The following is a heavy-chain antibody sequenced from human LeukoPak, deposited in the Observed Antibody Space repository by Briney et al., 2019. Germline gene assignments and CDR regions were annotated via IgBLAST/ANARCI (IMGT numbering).Heavy chain of an antibody. CDR3: TRDLEY. Sequence: GGSLRLSCGASGYTFSDYTMNGVRQAPGKGPEWISYISSGGSVMHYAGSVKGRFTISRDNVENSLYLQMNSLRVEDTAVYYCTRDLEYWGQGVLVTVSS. CDR2: ISSGGSVM. J-gene: IGHJ4*02. V-gene: IGHV3-48*01. CDR1: GYTFSDYT.